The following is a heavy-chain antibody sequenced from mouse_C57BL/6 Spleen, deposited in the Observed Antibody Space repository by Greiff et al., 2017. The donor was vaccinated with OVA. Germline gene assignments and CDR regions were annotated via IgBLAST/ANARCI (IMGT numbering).Heavy chain of an antibody. V-gene: IGHV1-52*01. CDR2: IDPSDSET. D-gene: IGHD3-2*02. Sequence: QVQLKESGAELVRPGSSVKLSCKASGYTFTSYWMHWVKQRPIQGLEWIGNIDPSDSETHYNQKFKDKATLTVDKSSSTAYMQLSSLTSEDSAVYYCARGDDSSGFAYWGQGTLVTVSA. CDR1: GYTFTSYW. J-gene: IGHJ3*01. CDR3: ARGDDSSGFAY.